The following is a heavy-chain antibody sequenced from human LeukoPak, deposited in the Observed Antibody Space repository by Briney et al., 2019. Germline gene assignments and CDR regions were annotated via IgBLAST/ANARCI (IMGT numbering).Heavy chain of an antibody. V-gene: IGHV3-21*06. Sequence: GGSLRLSCAASGFTFSGYAMSWVRQAPGKGLEWVSSISGSSSYIYYADSVKGRFTISRDNAKNSLYLQMNSLRAEDTAVYYCARFYANEWELPHWGQGTLVTVSS. D-gene: IGHD1-26*01. J-gene: IGHJ4*02. CDR1: GFTFSGYA. CDR2: ISGSSSYI. CDR3: ARFYANEWELPH.